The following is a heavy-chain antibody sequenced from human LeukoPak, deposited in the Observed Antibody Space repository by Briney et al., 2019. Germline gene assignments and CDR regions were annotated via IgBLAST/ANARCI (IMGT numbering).Heavy chain of an antibody. D-gene: IGHD1-7*01. CDR1: GGSFSCCY. J-gene: IGHJ4*02. CDR3: ARGVAGTTFLSDY. CDR2: INHSGST. Sequence: PSETLSLTCAVYGGSFSCCYWSWIRQPPGKGLEWIGEINHSGSTNYNPSLKSRVTISVDTSKNQFSLKLSSVTAADTAVYYCARGVAGTTFLSDYWGQGTLVTVSS. V-gene: IGHV4-34*01.